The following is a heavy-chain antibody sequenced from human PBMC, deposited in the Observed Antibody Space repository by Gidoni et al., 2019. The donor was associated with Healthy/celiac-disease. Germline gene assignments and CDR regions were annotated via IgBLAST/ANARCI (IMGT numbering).Heavy chain of an antibody. D-gene: IGHD2-21*01. CDR2: ISRSGSTR. J-gene: IGHJ4*02. CDR1: GFTFNNYE. CDR3: ARGNSLDY. V-gene: IGHV3-48*03. Sequence: EVQLVESGGGLVQPGGSLRLSCAASGFTFNNYEMNWFRQAPGKGLEWVSYISRSGSTRYYADSVKGRFNISRDNAKNSLYLQMNSLRAEDTALYYCARGNSLDYWGQGTLVTVSS.